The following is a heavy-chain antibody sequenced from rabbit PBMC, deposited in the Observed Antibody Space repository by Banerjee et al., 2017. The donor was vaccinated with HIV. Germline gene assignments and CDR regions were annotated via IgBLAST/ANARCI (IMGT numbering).Heavy chain of an antibody. CDR2: INTISGDT. V-gene: IGHV1S40*01. CDR3: ARDLAGVIGWNFGL. J-gene: IGHJ4*01. CDR1: GFDISSYH. Sequence: QSLEESGGGLVMPTGSLTLTCTASGFDISSYHFGWVLQAPGKGLEWIACINTISGDTVYATWAKGRFTISKASWTTVTLQMTSLTAADTASYFCARDLAGVIGWNFGLWGQGTLVTVS. D-gene: IGHD4-1*01.